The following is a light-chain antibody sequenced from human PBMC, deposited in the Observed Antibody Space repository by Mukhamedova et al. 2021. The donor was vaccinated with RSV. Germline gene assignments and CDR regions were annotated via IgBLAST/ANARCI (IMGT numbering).Light chain of an antibody. CDR3: QQLISYLQIT. Sequence: QQKQGKAPKLLIFAASPLQSGVPSRFGGSGSGTESILTISSLQPEDFPIYYCQQLISYLQITFGQGTRLEIK. J-gene: IGKJ5*01. V-gene: IGKV1-9*01. CDR2: AAS.